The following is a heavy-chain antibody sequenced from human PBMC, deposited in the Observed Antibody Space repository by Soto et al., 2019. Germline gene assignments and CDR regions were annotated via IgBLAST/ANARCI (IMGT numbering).Heavy chain of an antibody. CDR3: ARGVGRGRFDP. D-gene: IGHD5-12*01. Sequence: QVQLQESGPGLVKPSQTLSLTCTVSGGSISSGGYYWSWIRQNPEKGLEWIGFIYYTGSTDYNPSLKSRVTTSVDRSKNQFSLKLSSVTAADPAVYYCARGVGRGRFDPWSQGTLVSVSS. V-gene: IGHV4-31*03. CDR1: GGSISSGGYY. CDR2: IYYTGST. J-gene: IGHJ5*02.